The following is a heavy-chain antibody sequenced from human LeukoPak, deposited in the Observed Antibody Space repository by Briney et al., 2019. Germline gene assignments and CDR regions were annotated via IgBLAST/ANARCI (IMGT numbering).Heavy chain of an antibody. Sequence: GESLKISCQGSGYRFTSYWIGWVRQMPGKGLGWMGIIYPGDSDTRYSPSFQGQVTISADKSISTAYLQWSSLKASDTAMYYCARSTGLDAFHIWGQGTMVTVSS. CDR2: IYPGDSDT. V-gene: IGHV5-51*01. CDR1: GYRFTSYW. J-gene: IGHJ3*02. D-gene: IGHD2-2*01. CDR3: ARSTGLDAFHI.